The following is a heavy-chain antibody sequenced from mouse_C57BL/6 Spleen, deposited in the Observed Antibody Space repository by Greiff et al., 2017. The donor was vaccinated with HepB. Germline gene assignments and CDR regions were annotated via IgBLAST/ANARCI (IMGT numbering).Heavy chain of an antibody. CDR1: GFNIKDYY. V-gene: IGHV14-2*01. D-gene: IGHD1-1*01. CDR2: IDPEDGET. Sequence: VQLKESGAELVKPGASVKLSCTASGFNIKDYYMHWVKQRTEQGLEWIGRIDPEDGETKYAPKFQGKATITADTSSNTAYLQLSSLTSEDTAVYYCARSYYYGSSYLYYYAMDYWGQGTSVTVSS. J-gene: IGHJ4*01. CDR3: ARSYYYGSSYLYYYAMDY.